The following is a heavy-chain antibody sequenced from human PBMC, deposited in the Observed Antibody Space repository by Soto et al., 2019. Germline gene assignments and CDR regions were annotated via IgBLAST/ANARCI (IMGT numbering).Heavy chain of an antibody. CDR1: GDSISSGDYY. J-gene: IGHJ5*01. Sequence: TLSLTGPVSGDSISSGDYYWSWIRQPPGKGLQRIGYIYYSGSTYYNPSLESRVSLSVDTSKNQFSLNLSSVTAADTAVYYCARGGPYDFWSGAPVFNWFDPWGQGTQVTVYS. CDR2: IYYSGST. D-gene: IGHD3-3*01. CDR3: ARGGPYDFWSGAPVFNWFDP. V-gene: IGHV4-30-4*01.